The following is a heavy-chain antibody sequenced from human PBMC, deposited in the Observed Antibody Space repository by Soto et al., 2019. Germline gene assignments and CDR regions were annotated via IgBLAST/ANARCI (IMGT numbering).Heavy chain of an antibody. CDR3: ARVVAVAGTRRYFDY. J-gene: IGHJ4*02. V-gene: IGHV1-18*01. Sequence: ASVKVSCKASGYTFTSYGISWVRQAPGQGLEWMGWISAYNGNTNYAQKLQGRVTMTTDTSTSTAYMELRSPRSDDTAVYYCARVVAVAGTRRYFDYWGQGTLVTVSS. D-gene: IGHD6-19*01. CDR1: GYTFTSYG. CDR2: ISAYNGNT.